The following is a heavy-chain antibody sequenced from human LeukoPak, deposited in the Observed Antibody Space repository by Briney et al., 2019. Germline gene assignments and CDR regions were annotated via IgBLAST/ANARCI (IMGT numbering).Heavy chain of an antibody. Sequence: SETLSLTCTISGVSISGHYWSLVRQPPGKGLEWIGYVYDSGGTNYNPSLKSRVTISVDTSKNQFSLGLSSVTAADTAVYYCARGHYYDTSGDYWGQGILVTVSS. V-gene: IGHV4-59*11. CDR3: ARGHYYDTSGDY. D-gene: IGHD3-22*01. CDR1: GVSISGHY. CDR2: VYDSGGT. J-gene: IGHJ4*02.